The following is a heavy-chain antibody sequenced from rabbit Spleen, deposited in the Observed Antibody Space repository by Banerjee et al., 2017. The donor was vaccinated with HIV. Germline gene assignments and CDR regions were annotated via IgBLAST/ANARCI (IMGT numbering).Heavy chain of an antibody. Sequence: QSLEESGGGLVQPGGSLTLSCKASGFDFSNYYMTWVRQAPGKGLEWIGYIDLVFGSIYYATWANGRFTISSHNAQNTLYLQLSSLTAADTATYFCVRGASSSGYYSLWGQGTLVTVS. CDR3: VRGASSSGYYSL. V-gene: IGHV1S7*01. D-gene: IGHD1-1*01. J-gene: IGHJ3*01. CDR2: IDLVFGSI. CDR1: GFDFSNYY.